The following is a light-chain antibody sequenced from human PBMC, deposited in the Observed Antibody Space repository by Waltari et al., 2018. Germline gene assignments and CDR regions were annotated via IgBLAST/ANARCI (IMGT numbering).Light chain of an antibody. CDR3: NSYSSNSKGV. Sequence: QSALTQPASVSGSPGQSITISCTGSSSDVGRYDYVSWYQKHPGKAPKLSIYDVTDRPSGVSNRFSGSKSGNTASLTISRLQAEDEADYYCNSYSSNSKGVVGGGTKLTVL. V-gene: IGLV2-14*03. J-gene: IGLJ3*02. CDR1: SSDVGRYDY. CDR2: DVT.